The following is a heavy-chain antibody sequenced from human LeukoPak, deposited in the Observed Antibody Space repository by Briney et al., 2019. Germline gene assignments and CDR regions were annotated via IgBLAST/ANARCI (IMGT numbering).Heavy chain of an antibody. J-gene: IGHJ4*02. D-gene: IGHD5-18*01. CDR1: GDLYLLYY. V-gene: IGHV4-34*01. CDR3: ARGPGLPGGY. Sequence: PSDTLSLTCAAYGDLYLLYYWTWLHQPPGKRLEWIGEINHSGTTNYNPSLKSRVTISVDTSKNQFSLKLSSVTAADTAVYYCARGPGLPGGYWGQGTLVTVSS. CDR2: INHSGTT.